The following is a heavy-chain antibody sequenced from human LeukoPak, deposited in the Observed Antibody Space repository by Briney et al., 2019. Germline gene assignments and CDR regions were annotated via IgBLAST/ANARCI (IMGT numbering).Heavy chain of an antibody. J-gene: IGHJ4*02. D-gene: IGHD3-22*01. CDR3: ARGDYYDSSGYYYDLGFLGGAFDY. Sequence: PSQTLSLTCTVSGGSISSGGYYWSWIRQHPGKGLERIGYIYYSGSTYYNPSLKSRVTISVDTSKNQFSLKLSSVTAADTAVYYCARGDYYDSSGYYYDLGFLGGAFDYWGQGTLVTVSS. CDR1: GGSISSGGYY. V-gene: IGHV4-31*03. CDR2: IYYSGST.